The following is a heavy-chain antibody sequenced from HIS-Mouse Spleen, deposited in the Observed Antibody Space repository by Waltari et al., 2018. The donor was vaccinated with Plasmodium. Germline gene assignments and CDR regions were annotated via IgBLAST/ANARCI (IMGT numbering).Heavy chain of an antibody. CDR1: GFTFSSYW. D-gene: IGHD5-12*01. CDR2: IKQDGSEK. Sequence: EVQLVESGGGLVQPGGSLRLSCVASGFTFSSYWMSWVRQAPGKGLEWVANIKQDGSEKYYVDSVKGRFTISRDNAKNSLYLQMNSLRAEDTAVYYCARDRRGYWYFDLWGRGTLVTVSS. J-gene: IGHJ2*01. CDR3: ARDRRGYWYFDL. V-gene: IGHV3-7*01.